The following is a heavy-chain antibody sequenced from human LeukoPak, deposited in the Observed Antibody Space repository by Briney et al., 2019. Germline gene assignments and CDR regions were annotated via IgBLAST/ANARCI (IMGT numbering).Heavy chain of an antibody. Sequence: PGGSLRLSCPASGFTFTSLGTHWVRQAPGKGLEWVAFVENDGTTKYYADSVKGRFSISRDNSKNTLYLQMNSLRAEDTAVYYCARGPSGYHNTGGQGTLVTVSS. D-gene: IGHD5-12*01. V-gene: IGHV3-30*12. CDR1: GFTFTSLG. CDR3: ARGPSGYHNT. J-gene: IGHJ4*02. CDR2: VENDGTTK.